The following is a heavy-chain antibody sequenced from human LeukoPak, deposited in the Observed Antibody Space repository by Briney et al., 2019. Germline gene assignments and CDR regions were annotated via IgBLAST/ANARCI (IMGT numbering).Heavy chain of an antibody. D-gene: IGHD2-2*01. J-gene: IGHJ4*02. CDR2: IYTSGST. CDR3: ARLSADSSSSRGFDY. CDR1: GASITSYY. V-gene: IGHV4-4*07. Sequence: SETLSLTCTVSGASITSYYWTRIRQPAGKGLEWLGRIYTSGSTNYSPSLKSRVTMSVDTSKNQFSLKLSSVTAADTAVYYCARLSADSSSSRGFDYWGQGTLVTVSS.